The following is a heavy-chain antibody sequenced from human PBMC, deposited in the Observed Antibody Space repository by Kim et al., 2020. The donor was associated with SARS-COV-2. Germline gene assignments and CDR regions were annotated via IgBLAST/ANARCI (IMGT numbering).Heavy chain of an antibody. CDR1: GGSISSYY. Sequence: SETLSLTCTVSGGSISSYYWSWIRQPPGKGLEWIGYIYYSGSTNYNPSLKSRVTISVDTSKNQFSLKLSSVTAADTAVYYCARWPSYYYYGSGSYYYYYGMDVWGQGTTVTVSS. V-gene: IGHV4-59*13. J-gene: IGHJ6*02. CDR3: ARWPSYYYYGSGSYYYYYGMDV. D-gene: IGHD3-10*01. CDR2: IYYSGST.